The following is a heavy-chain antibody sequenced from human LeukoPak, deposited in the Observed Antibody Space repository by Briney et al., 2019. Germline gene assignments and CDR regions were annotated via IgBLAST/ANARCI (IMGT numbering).Heavy chain of an antibody. Sequence: SVKVSCKASGYTFTSYGISWVRQAPGQGLEWMGGIIPIFGTANYAQKFQGRVTITADESTSTAYMELSSLRSEDTAVYYCARDSNFWSGYYEVWFDPWGQGTLVTVSS. V-gene: IGHV1-69*13. CDR1: GYTFTSYG. J-gene: IGHJ5*02. D-gene: IGHD3-3*01. CDR3: ARDSNFWSGYYEVWFDP. CDR2: IIPIFGTA.